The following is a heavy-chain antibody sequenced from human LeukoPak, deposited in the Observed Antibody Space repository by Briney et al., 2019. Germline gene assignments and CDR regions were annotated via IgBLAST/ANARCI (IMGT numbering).Heavy chain of an antibody. D-gene: IGHD5-18*01. Sequence: GGSLRLSCAASGFTFSRYSMNWVRQAPGKGLEWVSYISSSSSTIYYADSVKGRFTISRDNAKNSLYLQMNSLRAEDTAVYYCARDRGRGYSYGYADYWGQGTLVTVSS. CDR2: ISSSSSTI. CDR1: GFTFSRYS. J-gene: IGHJ4*02. CDR3: ARDRGRGYSYGYADY. V-gene: IGHV3-48*01.